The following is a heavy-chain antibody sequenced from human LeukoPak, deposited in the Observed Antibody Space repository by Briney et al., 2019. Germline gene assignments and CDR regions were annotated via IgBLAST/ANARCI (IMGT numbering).Heavy chain of an antibody. CDR2: IRSKAYGGTT. J-gene: IGHJ4*02. CDR3: TRQADTGYGDYSDY. D-gene: IGHD4-17*01. V-gene: IGHV3-49*03. Sequence: GRKLRLSCTASGFTFGDYAMSWFRQAPGKGLEWVGFIRSKAYGGTTEYAASVKGRFTISRDDSKSIAYLQMNSLKTEDTAVYYCTRQADTGYGDYSDYWGQGTLVTVSS. CDR1: GFTFGDYA.